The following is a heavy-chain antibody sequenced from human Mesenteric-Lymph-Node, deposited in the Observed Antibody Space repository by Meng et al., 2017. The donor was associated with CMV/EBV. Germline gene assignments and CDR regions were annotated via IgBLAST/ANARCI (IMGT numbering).Heavy chain of an antibody. CDR1: GFTFSSYA. CDR2: ISTSGGST. V-gene: IGHV3-23*01. J-gene: IGHJ4*02. D-gene: IGHD1-26*01. Sequence: AASGFTFSSYAMSWVRQAPGKGLEGVALISTSGGSTYYADSVKGRFTISRDNSKNSLYLQMNSLRVEDTAVYYCAGDPTGTYPYFDYWGQG. CDR3: AGDPTGTYPYFDY.